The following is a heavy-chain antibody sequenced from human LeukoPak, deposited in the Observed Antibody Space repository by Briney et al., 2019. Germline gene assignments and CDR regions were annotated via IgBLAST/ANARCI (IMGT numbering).Heavy chain of an antibody. D-gene: IGHD3-10*01. V-gene: IGHV4-39*01. Sequence: SETLSLTCTVSGGSISSSSYYWGWIRQPPGKGLEWIGSIYYSGSTYYNPSLKSRVTISVDTSKSQFSLKLSSVTAADTAVYYCARHSRYGSGSYYGDRWGQGTLVTVSS. CDR2: IYYSGST. J-gene: IGHJ4*02. CDR3: ARHSRYGSGSYYGDR. CDR1: GGSISSSSYY.